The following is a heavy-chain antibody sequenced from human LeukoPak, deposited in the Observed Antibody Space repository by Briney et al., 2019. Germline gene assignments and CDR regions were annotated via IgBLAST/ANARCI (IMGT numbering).Heavy chain of an antibody. J-gene: IGHJ4*02. Sequence: PGGSLRLSCAASGFTFSSYGMHWVRQAPGKGLEWVAFIRYDGSNKYYADSVKGRFTISRDNSKNTLYLQMNSLRAEDTAVYYCAKGRFGVVFIDFDYLGQGTLVTVSS. CDR1: GFTFSSYG. CDR3: AKGRFGVVFIDFDY. V-gene: IGHV3-30*02. CDR2: IRYDGSNK. D-gene: IGHD3-3*01.